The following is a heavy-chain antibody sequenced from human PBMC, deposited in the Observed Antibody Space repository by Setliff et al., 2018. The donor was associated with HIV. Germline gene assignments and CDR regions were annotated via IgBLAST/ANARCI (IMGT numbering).Heavy chain of an antibody. D-gene: IGHD6-13*01. V-gene: IGHV3-30*02. CDR2: IRNDESDK. CDR3: AKNLFSSRWSPLDS. J-gene: IGHJ4*02. Sequence: PGGSLRLSCAASGFTFSNSGMHWVRQAPGKGLEWVTFIRNDESDKDYADSVKGRFTISRDNSKNTLYLQMNRLRSEDTAVYYCAKNLFSSRWSPLDSWGQGTLVTVSS. CDR1: GFTFSNSG.